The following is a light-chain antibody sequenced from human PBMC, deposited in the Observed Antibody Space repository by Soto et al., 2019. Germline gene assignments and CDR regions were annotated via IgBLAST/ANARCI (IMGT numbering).Light chain of an antibody. V-gene: IGKV3-11*02. J-gene: IGKJ4*01. Sequence: VLPQSPDTLFLSPGERATLSCRATETVGSNLAWFQPKPGQTPRLLIYDASTRVTGIPARFRGSGYGRDCSLTISSVEPEDFAVYYGQQRSVWPPLNFGGGTKVEIK. CDR2: DAS. CDR3: QQRSVWPPLN. CDR1: ETVGSN.